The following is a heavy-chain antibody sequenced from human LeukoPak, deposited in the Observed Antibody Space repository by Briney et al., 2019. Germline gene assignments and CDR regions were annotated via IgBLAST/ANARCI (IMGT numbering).Heavy chain of an antibody. Sequence: PGGSLRLSCAASGFTFSSYEMNWVRQAPGKGLEWVSYISSSGSTIYYADSVKGRFTISRDNAKNSLYLQMNSLRAEDTAVYYCARDSGWYRLDYWGQGTLVTVSS. CDR1: GFTFSSYE. CDR3: ARDSGWYRLDY. V-gene: IGHV3-48*03. J-gene: IGHJ4*02. D-gene: IGHD6-19*01. CDR2: ISSSGSTI.